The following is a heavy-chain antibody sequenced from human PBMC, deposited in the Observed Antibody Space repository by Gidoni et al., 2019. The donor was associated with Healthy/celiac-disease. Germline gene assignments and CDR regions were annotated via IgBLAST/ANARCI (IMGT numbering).Heavy chain of an antibody. D-gene: IGHD3-10*01. CDR2: ISSSSSTI. CDR1: GVPFRSYS. Sequence: EVQLVESGGGLVQPGGSLRLSCAASGVPFRSYSMNWVRQAPGKGLEWVSYISSSSSTIYYADSVKGRFTISRDNAKNSLYLQMNSLRAEDTAVYYCARDHAYYGSGSKYGMDVWGQGTTVTVSS. V-gene: IGHV3-48*04. CDR3: ARDHAYYGSGSKYGMDV. J-gene: IGHJ6*02.